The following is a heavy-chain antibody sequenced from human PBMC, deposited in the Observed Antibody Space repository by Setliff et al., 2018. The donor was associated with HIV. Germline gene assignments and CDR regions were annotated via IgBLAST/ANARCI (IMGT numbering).Heavy chain of an antibody. J-gene: IGHJ4*02. D-gene: IGHD6-6*01. V-gene: IGHV4-39*01. CDR1: GGSVIKDNFY. Sequence: SETLSLTCSVSGGSVIKDNFYWGWIRQAPAKGLEWIGTLYDTGRTYYNPPLKSRVSIFVDTTKNEFSLKLLSVTAADTAVYYCARMESTRPPRGLDYWGQGTLVTVSS. CDR3: ARMESTRPPRGLDY. CDR2: LYDTGRT.